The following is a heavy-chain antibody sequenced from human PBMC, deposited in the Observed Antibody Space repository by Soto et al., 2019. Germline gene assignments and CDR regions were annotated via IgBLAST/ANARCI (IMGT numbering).Heavy chain of an antibody. CDR3: AKEGSIAVAGAGWFDP. CDR1: GFTFSSYA. J-gene: IGHJ5*02. Sequence: EVQLLESGGGLVQPGGSLRLSCAASGFTFSSYAMSWVRQAPGQGLEWVSAISGSGGSTYYADSVKGRFTISRDNSTNTLYLQMNSLRTEDTAVYYCAKEGSIAVAGAGWFDPWGQGTLVTVSS. V-gene: IGHV3-23*01. CDR2: ISGSGGST. D-gene: IGHD6-19*01.